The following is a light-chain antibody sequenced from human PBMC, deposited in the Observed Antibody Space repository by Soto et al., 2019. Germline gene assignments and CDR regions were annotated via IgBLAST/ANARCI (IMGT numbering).Light chain of an antibody. V-gene: IGKV1-5*01. Sequence: DIQMIQSPSTLSASVGDRATISCRASQSVSRRLAWYQHKPGKAPKLLIHDASTMASGVPARFSGSGSGTEFTLTISSLQSDDYAAYYCQQYNNYPRTFGGGTKVEIK. CDR2: DAS. CDR3: QQYNNYPRT. CDR1: QSVSRR. J-gene: IGKJ4*01.